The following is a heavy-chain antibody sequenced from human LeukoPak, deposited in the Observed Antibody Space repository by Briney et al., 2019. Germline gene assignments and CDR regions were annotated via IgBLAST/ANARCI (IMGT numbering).Heavy chain of an antibody. J-gene: IGHJ4*02. D-gene: IGHD5-18*01. V-gene: IGHV4-59*08. CDR2: ISYSGST. CDR3: ARHIGPGYSYGFDN. CDR1: GGPTSRHY. Sequence: PSETLPLTCSVSGGPTSRHYWCWIRQAPGKGLEWIGYISYSGSTNYNPSLKSRVTISVDTSKNQFSLKLSSVTAADTAVFYCARHIGPGYSYGFDNWGQGTLVTVSS.